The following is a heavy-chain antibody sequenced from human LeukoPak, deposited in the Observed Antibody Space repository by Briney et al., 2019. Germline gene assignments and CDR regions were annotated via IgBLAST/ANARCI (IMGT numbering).Heavy chain of an antibody. V-gene: IGHV1-69*04. CDR2: IIPILGIA. D-gene: IGHD3-22*01. J-gene: IGHJ4*02. CDR3: ARESGTYYYDSSGYYGY. Sequence: SVKVSCKASGGTFSSYAISWVRQAPGQGLEWMGRIIPILGIANYAQKFQGRVTITADKSTSTAYMELSSLRSEDTAVYYCARESGTYYYDSSGYYGYWGQGTLVTVSS. CDR1: GGTFSSYA.